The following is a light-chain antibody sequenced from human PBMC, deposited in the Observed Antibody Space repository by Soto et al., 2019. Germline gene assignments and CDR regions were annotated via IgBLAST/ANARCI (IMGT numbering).Light chain of an antibody. Sequence: QSVLTQPPSVSGAPGQRVTISCTGSSSNIGAGYDVHWYQQLPGTAPKLLIYGNSNRPSGVPDRFSGSKSGTSASLAITGLQAEDEADYYSQPYDSSLSGYVVFGGGTQLTVL. J-gene: IGLJ2*01. CDR3: QPYDSSLSGYVV. V-gene: IGLV1-40*01. CDR2: GNS. CDR1: SSNIGAGYD.